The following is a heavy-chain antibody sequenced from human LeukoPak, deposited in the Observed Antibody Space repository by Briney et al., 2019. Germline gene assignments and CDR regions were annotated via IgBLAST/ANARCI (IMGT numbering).Heavy chain of an antibody. CDR3: VKDLSIRSIAAAHGGKDY. CDR1: GFTFSSYA. V-gene: IGHV3-30-3*01. CDR2: ISCHENNK. J-gene: IGHJ4*02. D-gene: IGHD6-13*01. Sequence: GGSLRLSCATSGFTFSSYAMHWVRQAPGKGLEWVAIISCHENNKYYADSVKGRFTISRDNSKNTLYLQMNSLRAEDTAVYYCVKDLSIRSIAAAHGGKDYWGQGTLVTVSS.